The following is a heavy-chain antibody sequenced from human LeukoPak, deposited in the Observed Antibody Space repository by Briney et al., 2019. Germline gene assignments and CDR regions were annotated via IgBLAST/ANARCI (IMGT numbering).Heavy chain of an antibody. CDR1: GYTFTRYA. CDR3: ARHDDDDDFDY. Sequence: ASVKVSCTASGYTFTRYAINWLRQAPGQGLEWMGWINMYTANPAYAQGFTERFVFSLDTSVTTAYLQISNLKTEDTAVYYCARHDDDDDFDYWGQGTLVTVSS. D-gene: IGHD3-16*01. V-gene: IGHV7-4-1*02. J-gene: IGHJ4*02. CDR2: INMYTANP.